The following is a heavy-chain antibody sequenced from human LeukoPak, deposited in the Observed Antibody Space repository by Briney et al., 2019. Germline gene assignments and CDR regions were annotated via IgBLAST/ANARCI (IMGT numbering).Heavy chain of an antibody. J-gene: IGHJ4*02. CDR3: AKDDAWLQYEN. V-gene: IGHV3-23*01. CDR1: GFTFSSHG. D-gene: IGHD5-24*01. Sequence: GGSLRLSSAASGFTFSSHGMNWVGPAPGQGLEWVSGISPNGVITYYADSVRGRFTISRDNSKGTVYLQMNSLRPEDTAVYYCAKDDAWLQYENWGRGTLVTVSS. CDR2: ISPNGVIT.